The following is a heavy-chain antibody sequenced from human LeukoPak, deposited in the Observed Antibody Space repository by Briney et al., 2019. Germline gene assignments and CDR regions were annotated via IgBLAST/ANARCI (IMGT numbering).Heavy chain of an antibody. CDR2: ISHSGNT. V-gene: IGHV4-38-2*02. D-gene: IGHD4-23*01. CDR3: ARVGSTVLTPIDY. Sequence: SETLSLTCTVSGYSISSGYFWGWIRQPPGKGLEWIGSISHSGNTYYNPSLKSRVTISVDMSKNQFSLKLNSVTAADAAVYYCARVGSTVLTPIDYWGQGTLVTVSS. J-gene: IGHJ4*02. CDR1: GYSISSGYF.